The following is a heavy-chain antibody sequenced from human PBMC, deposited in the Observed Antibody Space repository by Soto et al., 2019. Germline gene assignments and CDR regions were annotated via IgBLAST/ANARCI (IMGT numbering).Heavy chain of an antibody. D-gene: IGHD3-10*01. CDR2: INPSGGKT. Sequence: QVQLEQSGAEVKKPGASVKVSCKASGYTFTNHYIHWVRQGPGQGPEWMGTINPSGGKTDYAQKFKGRVTLTSDTPTSTVYMELRCLRSEDTAIYYCARDEYHYGSGSSYSTLDDWGQGTLVTVSS. J-gene: IGHJ4*02. V-gene: IGHV1-46*01. CDR1: GYTFTNHY. CDR3: ARDEYHYGSGSSYSTLDD.